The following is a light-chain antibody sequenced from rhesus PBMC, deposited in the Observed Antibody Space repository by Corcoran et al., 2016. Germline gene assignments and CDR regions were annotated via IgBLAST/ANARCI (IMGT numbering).Light chain of an antibody. J-gene: IGLJ6*01. CDR3: CSYAGSYTDV. CDR2: EVS. CDR1: SSDIGGYNY. Sequence: QAALTQPRSVSGSPGQSVTISCTGTSSDIGGYNYVSWYQQHPGTAPKLMIYEVSKRPSGFSDRFSGSKSGNTASLTISGLQAGDEADYYCCSYAGSYTDVFGSGTKLTVL. V-gene: IGLV2-32*01.